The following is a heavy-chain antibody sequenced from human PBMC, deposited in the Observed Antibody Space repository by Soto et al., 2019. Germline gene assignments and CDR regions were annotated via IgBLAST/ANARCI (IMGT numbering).Heavy chain of an antibody. J-gene: IGHJ5*02. CDR2: IKKSAVDT. Sequence: GGSLRLSCSASGFTFSDYPMTWVRQAPGKGLEWVAAIKKSAVDTYYADSVKGRFSISRDNSKNTLYLQLNSLRADDTAIYYCAKDHSNFGLGPWGQGTVVTVSS. CDR1: GFTFSDYP. CDR3: AKDHSNFGLGP. D-gene: IGHD4-4*01. V-gene: IGHV3-23*01.